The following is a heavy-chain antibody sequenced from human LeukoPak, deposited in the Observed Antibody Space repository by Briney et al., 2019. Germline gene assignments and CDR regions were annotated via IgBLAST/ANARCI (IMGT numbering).Heavy chain of an antibody. D-gene: IGHD2/OR15-2a*01. CDR2: SRNKAKSYST. Sequence: GGSLRLSCAASGSTFSDHYMDWVRQAPGKGLEWVGRSRNKAKSYSTEYAASVKGRFTISRDESRNSLYLQMNSLTTEDTAVYYCVRGFNSFDSWGQGTQVTVSS. CDR1: GSTFSDHY. CDR3: VRGFNSFDS. V-gene: IGHV3-72*01. J-gene: IGHJ4*02.